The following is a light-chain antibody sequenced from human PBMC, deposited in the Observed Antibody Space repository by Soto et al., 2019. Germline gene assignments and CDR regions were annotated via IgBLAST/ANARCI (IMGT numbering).Light chain of an antibody. J-gene: IGKJ1*01. V-gene: IGKV3-15*01. CDR2: GAS. CDR1: QSVSSK. CDR3: QQYNSYPWT. Sequence: EIVMTQSPATLSVSPGEGATLSCRASQSVSSKLAWYQQKPGQAPRLLIYGASTRATGIPARFSGSGSGTEFTLTISSLQPDDFATYYCQQYNSYPWTFGQGTKVDIK.